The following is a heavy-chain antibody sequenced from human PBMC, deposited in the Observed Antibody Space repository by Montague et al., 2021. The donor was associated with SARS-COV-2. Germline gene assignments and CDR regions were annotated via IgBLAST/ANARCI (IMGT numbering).Heavy chain of an antibody. J-gene: IGHJ4*02. CDR3: ARHSGYYDRSGYYDY. V-gene: IGHV4-59*08. CDR2: IYFSGST. CDR1: GDSISNYY. D-gene: IGHD3-22*01. Sequence: SETLSLACTVSGDSISNYYWNWIRQPPGKGLEWIAYIYFSGSTNYNPSLESRVSISVITSRNQLSLRLRSVTAADTAVYYCARHSGYYDRSGYYDYWGQGTLVTVSS.